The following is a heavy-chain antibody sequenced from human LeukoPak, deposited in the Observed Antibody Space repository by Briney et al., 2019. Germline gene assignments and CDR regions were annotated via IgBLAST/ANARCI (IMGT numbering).Heavy chain of an antibody. J-gene: IGHJ4*02. Sequence: GGSLRLSCAASGFTFSSYWMSWVRQAPGKGLEWVANIKEDGSEKHYVDSVKGRFTISRDNAKNSLYLQMNSLRAEDTAVYYCATSGYSSSWYFGWGQGTLVTVSS. CDR2: IKEDGSEK. V-gene: IGHV3-7*01. D-gene: IGHD6-13*01. CDR1: GFTFSSYW. CDR3: ATSGYSSSWYFG.